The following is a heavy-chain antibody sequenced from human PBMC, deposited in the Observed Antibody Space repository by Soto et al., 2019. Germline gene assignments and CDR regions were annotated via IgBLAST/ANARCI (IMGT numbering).Heavy chain of an antibody. CDR2: IWYDGSNK. V-gene: IGHV3-33*06. J-gene: IGHJ6*03. CDR1: GFTFSSYG. CDR3: AKDLDDYATSYYYYYCMDV. D-gene: IGHD4-17*01. Sequence: GGSLRLSCAPSGFTFSSYGMHWVRQAPGKGLEWVAVIWYDGSNKYYADSVKGRFTISRDNSKNTLYLQMNSLRAEDTAVYYCAKDLDDYATSYYYYYCMDVWGKGTTVTVSS.